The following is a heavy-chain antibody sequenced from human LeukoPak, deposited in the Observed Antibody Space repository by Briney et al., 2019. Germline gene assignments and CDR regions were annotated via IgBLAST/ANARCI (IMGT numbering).Heavy chain of an antibody. CDR1: GFTFSSYA. CDR3: ATADYGDYTIFDY. CDR2: ISGSGGST. J-gene: IGHJ4*02. V-gene: IGHV3-23*01. D-gene: IGHD4-17*01. Sequence: PGGSLRLSCAASGFTFSSYAMSWVRQAPGKGLEWVSAISGSGGSTYYADSVKGRSTISRDNSKNTLYLQMNSLRAEDTAVYYCATADYGDYTIFDYWGQGTLVTVSS.